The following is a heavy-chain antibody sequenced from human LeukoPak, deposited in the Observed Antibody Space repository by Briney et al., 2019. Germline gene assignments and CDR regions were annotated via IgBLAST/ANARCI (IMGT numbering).Heavy chain of an antibody. CDR2: IIPIFGTA. CDR1: GGTFSSYA. Sequence: AASVKVSCKASGGTFSSYAISWVRQAPGQGLEWMGGIIPIFGTANYAQKFQGRVTITADESTSTAYMELSSLRSEDTAVYYCARESSSWYLDAFDIWGQGTMVTVSS. V-gene: IGHV1-69*13. CDR3: ARESSSWYLDAFDI. J-gene: IGHJ3*02. D-gene: IGHD6-13*01.